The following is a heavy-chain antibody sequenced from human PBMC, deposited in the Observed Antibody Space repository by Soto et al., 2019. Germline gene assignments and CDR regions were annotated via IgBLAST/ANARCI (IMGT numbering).Heavy chain of an antibody. J-gene: IGHJ2*01. V-gene: IGHV3-30-3*01. CDR3: ARDTYSRGDWYFDL. Sequence: QVQLVESGGGVVQPGRSLRLSCAASGFTFSSYAMHWVRQAPGKGLEWVAVISYDGSNKYYADSVKGRFTISRDNSKNTLYLQMNGLRAEDTAVYYCARDTYSRGDWYFDLWGRGTLVTVSS. D-gene: IGHD6-13*01. CDR1: GFTFSSYA. CDR2: ISYDGSNK.